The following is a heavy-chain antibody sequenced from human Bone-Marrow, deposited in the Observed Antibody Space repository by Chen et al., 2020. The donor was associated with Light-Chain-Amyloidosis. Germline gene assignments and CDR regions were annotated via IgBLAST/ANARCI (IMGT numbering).Heavy chain of an antibody. J-gene: IGHJ4*02. CDR2: INHSGST. CDR3: ARGLMSDKYCSSTSCSYSFDY. CDR1: GGSFSGYY. V-gene: IGHV4-34*01. D-gene: IGHD2-2*01. Sequence: QVQLQQWGAGLLKPSETLSLTCAVYGGSFSGYYWSWIRQPPGKGLEWIGEINHSGSTTYNPSLKSRVTISVDTSKNQFSLKLSSVTAADTAVYYCARGLMSDKYCSSTSCSYSFDYWGQGTLFTVSS.